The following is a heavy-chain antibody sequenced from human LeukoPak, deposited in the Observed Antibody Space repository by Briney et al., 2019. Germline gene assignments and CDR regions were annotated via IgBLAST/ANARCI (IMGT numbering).Heavy chain of an antibody. J-gene: IGHJ5*02. Sequence: GGSLRLSCLTSGFTFANASMSWVRQAPGKGLQWVGLIKSKTEGGTTFYAAPVKDRFRISRDDGRNTPYLQMNSLTVGDTGVYYCTTGNPWGQGTLVTVSS. CDR2: IKSKTEGGTT. CDR3: TTGNP. V-gene: IGHV3-15*01. CDR1: GFTFANAS.